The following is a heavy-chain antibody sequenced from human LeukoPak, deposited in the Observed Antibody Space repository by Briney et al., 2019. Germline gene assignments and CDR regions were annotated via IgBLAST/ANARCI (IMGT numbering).Heavy chain of an antibody. CDR1: GYSFTSYG. J-gene: IGHJ4*02. CDR3: ARGGKNYFDF. D-gene: IGHD1-26*01. Sequence: SVKVSCKASGYSFTSYGISWVREAPGRGLEWVGYISAYDGETRSAQKFQGRVTLTTDTSTGTVYMEMRRLRSDDTAVYYCARGGKNYFDFWGQGTLVTVSS. V-gene: IGHV1-18*01. CDR2: ISAYDGET.